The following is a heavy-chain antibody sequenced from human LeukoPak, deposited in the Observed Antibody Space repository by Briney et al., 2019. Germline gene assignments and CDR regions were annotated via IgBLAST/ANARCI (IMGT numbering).Heavy chain of an antibody. Sequence: ASVKVSCKASGYTFTNYGITWVRQAPGQGLEWMGWINAYNGDTNYAQNLQGRVTMTTDTLTTTAYMELRSLRSDDTAVYYCARVDGYEGRSPYCDVLTGPDYWGQGTLVTVSS. J-gene: IGHJ4*02. D-gene: IGHD3-9*01. CDR2: INAYNGDT. CDR1: GYTFTNYG. V-gene: IGHV1-18*01. CDR3: ARVDGYEGRSPYCDVLTGPDY.